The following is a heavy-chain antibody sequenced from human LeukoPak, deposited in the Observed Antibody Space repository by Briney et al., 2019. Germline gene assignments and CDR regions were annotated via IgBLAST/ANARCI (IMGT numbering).Heavy chain of an antibody. V-gene: IGHV1-69*05. J-gene: IGHJ4*02. CDR1: GGTFSSYA. CDR2: IIPIFGTA. Sequence: ASVKVSCKASGGTFSSYAISWVRQAPGQGLEWMGGIIPIFGTANYAQKFQGRVTITTDESTSTAYMELSNLRSEDTAVYYCARIPSDYYGSGRSPEDYWGQGTLVTVSS. CDR3: ARIPSDYYGSGRSPEDY. D-gene: IGHD3-10*01.